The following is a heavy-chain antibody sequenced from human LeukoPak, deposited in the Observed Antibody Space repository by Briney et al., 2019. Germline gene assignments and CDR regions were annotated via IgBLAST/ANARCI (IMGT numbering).Heavy chain of an antibody. J-gene: IGHJ6*02. CDR3: ARDRDVAADYYYYYGMDV. CDR2: ISAYNGNT. D-gene: IGHD6-13*01. Sequence: ASVKVSCKASGYTFTSYYMHWVRQAPGQGLEWMGWISAYNGNTNYAQKLQGRVTMTTDTSTSTAYMELRSLRSDDTAVYYCARDRDVAADYYYYYGMDVWGQGTTVTVSS. V-gene: IGHV1-18*04. CDR1: GYTFTSYY.